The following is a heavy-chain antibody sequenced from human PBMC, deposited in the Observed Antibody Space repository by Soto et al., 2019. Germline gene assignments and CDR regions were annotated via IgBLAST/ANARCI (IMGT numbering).Heavy chain of an antibody. D-gene: IGHD5-18*01. Sequence: GGSLRLSCAASEFSFGGYAMSWVRQAPGKGLEWVSGISGSGGTTFYADSVKGRFTISRDNSESTLYLQMNSLRAEDTAVYYCAKGARGYRAATMDVWGQGTTVTVSS. CDR3: AKGARGYRAATMDV. CDR2: ISGSGGTT. V-gene: IGHV3-23*01. J-gene: IGHJ6*02. CDR1: EFSFGGYA.